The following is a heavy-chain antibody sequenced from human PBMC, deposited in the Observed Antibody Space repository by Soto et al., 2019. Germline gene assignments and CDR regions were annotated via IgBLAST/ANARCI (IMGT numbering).Heavy chain of an antibody. Sequence: ERSLRLSCAASGFTLSGYAMDWVRQAPGKGLVYVSGISSNGVGTYYANSVQGRFTISRDNSRNTLHLQMNSPRAEDTAVYYCERGGYCSDANCYSFFHYWGQGTLVTVSS. CDR2: ISSNGVGT. J-gene: IGHJ4*02. CDR3: ERGGYCSDANCYSFFHY. CDR1: GFTLSGYA. D-gene: IGHD2-15*01. V-gene: IGHV3-64*04.